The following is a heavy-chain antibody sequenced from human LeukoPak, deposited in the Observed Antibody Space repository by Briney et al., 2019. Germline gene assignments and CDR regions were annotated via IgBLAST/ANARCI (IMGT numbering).Heavy chain of an antibody. J-gene: IGHJ4*02. V-gene: IGHV3-64*01. CDR2: ISSNGGST. CDR3: ARAGIAVAGTKSLYFDY. Sequence: GGSLRLSCAASGFTFSSYAMHWVRQAPGKGLEYVSAISSNGGSTYYANSVKGRFTTSRDNSKNTLYLQMGSLRAEDMAVYYCARAGIAVAGTKSLYFDYWGQGTLVTVSS. D-gene: IGHD6-19*01. CDR1: GFTFSSYA.